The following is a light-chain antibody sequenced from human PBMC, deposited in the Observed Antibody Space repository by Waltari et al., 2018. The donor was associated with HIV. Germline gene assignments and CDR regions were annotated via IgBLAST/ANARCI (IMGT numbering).Light chain of an antibody. CDR1: SANIGHTL. CDR2: RDN. J-gene: IGLJ3*02. V-gene: IGLV1-47*01. CDR3: AAWDDTLSGWV. Sequence: QSVLTQPPSASGTPGQRVTISCSGRSANIGHTLYWYQQLPGAAPKVVIYRDNQRPSGVPDRFSGSRSGTSASLDVSGLRSEDEATYFCAAWDDTLSGWVFGGGTKLTVL.